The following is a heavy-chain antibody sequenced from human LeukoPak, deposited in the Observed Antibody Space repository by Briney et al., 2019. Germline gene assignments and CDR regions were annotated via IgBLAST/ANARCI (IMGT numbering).Heavy chain of an antibody. J-gene: IGHJ4*02. CDR3: AKDQWIVAGTAFDY. V-gene: IGHV3-23*01. D-gene: IGHD6-19*01. Sequence: GGSLRLSCAASGFTFSSYAMSWVRQAPGKGLGWVSAISGSGSSTYYADSVKGRFTISRDNSKNTLYPQMNSLRAEDTAVYYCAKDQWIVAGTAFDYWGQGTLVTVSS. CDR2: ISGSGSST. CDR1: GFTFSSYA.